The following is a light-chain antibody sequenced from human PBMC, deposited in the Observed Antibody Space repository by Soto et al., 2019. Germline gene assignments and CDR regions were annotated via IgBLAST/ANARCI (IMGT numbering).Light chain of an antibody. J-gene: IGKJ4*01. Sequence: DIQMTQSPSSVSASVGDRVTITCRASQGISSWLAWFQQQPGKAPKLLIYKASNLQTGVPSRFSGSGSGTAFTLTISSLQPEDFGTYYCQQASSFPRTFGGGTKVEI. CDR2: KAS. CDR3: QQASSFPRT. CDR1: QGISSW. V-gene: IGKV1-12*01.